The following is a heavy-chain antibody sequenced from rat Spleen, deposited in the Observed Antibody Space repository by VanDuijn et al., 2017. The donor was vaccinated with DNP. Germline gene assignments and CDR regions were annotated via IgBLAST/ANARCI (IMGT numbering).Heavy chain of an antibody. Sequence: EVQLVESGGGLVQPGRSLKLSCVGSGFTFSSYWMFWIRQAPGKGLEWIASINTDGDNTYYPDSVKGRFTISRDNAENTVYLQMNSLRSEDTATYYCARHKNYGWFPYWGQGTLVTVSS. CDR1: GFTFSSYW. CDR3: ARHKNYGWFPY. D-gene: IGHD1-11*01. V-gene: IGHV5-58*01. J-gene: IGHJ3*01. CDR2: INTDGDNT.